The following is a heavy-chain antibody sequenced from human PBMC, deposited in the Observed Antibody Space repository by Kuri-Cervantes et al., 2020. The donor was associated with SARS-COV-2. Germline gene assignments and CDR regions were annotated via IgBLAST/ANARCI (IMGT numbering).Heavy chain of an antibody. Sequence: SVKVSCKASGGTFSSYATSWVRQAPGQGLEWMGRIIPIFGTANYAQKFQGRVTITADESTSTAYMELSSLRSEDTAVYYCAREAGYSTYVSQSYYFDYWGQGTLVTVSS. CDR1: GGTFSSYA. CDR2: IIPIFGTA. CDR3: AREAGYSTYVSQSYYFDY. V-gene: IGHV1-69*13. D-gene: IGHD5-18*01. J-gene: IGHJ4*02.